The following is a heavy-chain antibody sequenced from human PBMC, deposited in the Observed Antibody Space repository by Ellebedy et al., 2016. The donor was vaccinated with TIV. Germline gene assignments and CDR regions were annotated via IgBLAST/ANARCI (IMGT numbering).Heavy chain of an antibody. CDR3: AVDCGGDCYSKN. V-gene: IGHV3-53*01. CDR2: IYSGGST. Sequence: GESLKISCAASGFTVSSNYMSWVRQAPGKGLGWVSVIYSGGSTYYADSVKGRFTISRDNSKNTLYLQMNSLRAEDTAVYDCAVDCGGDCYSKNWGQGTLVTVSS. CDR1: GFTVSSNY. J-gene: IGHJ4*02. D-gene: IGHD2-21*02.